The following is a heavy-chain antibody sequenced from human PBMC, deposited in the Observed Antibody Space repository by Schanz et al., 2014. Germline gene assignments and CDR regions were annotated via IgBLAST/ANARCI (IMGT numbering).Heavy chain of an antibody. D-gene: IGHD2-2*01. J-gene: IGHJ4*02. CDR3: AKVAPAATYLDS. CDR1: GFTFSDYY. V-gene: IGHV3-11*01. CDR2: ISDSGDST. Sequence: PGGSLRLSCAASGFTFSDYYMTWIRQAPGKGLEWVSDISDSGDSTHYADSVKGRFTISRDNAKNSLFLQMNSLSAEDPAVYYCAKVAPAATYLDSWGLGTLXTVSS.